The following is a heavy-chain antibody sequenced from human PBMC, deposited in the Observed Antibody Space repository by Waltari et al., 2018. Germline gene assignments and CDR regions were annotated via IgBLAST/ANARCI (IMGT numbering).Heavy chain of an antibody. CDR3: TREASSSFDY. Sequence: QVQLQQSGPGLVKPSQTLSLTCAISGDSVSTYSAAWNWIRLSPSRGLEWLGRTYYRSKWYSDYAVSVKSRIAINPDTSKNQFSLHLNSVTPEDTAVYYCTREASSSFDYWGQGALVTVSS. V-gene: IGHV6-1*01. CDR2: TYYRSKWYS. D-gene: IGHD6-13*01. J-gene: IGHJ4*02. CDR1: GDSVSTYSAA.